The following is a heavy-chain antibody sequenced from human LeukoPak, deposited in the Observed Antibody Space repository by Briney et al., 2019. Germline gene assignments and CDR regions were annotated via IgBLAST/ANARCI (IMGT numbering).Heavy chain of an antibody. CDR2: ISGSADSI. Sequence: GGSLRLSCVASGFTFSTYAMSWVRQAPGKGLEWVSSISGSADSIYYADSVKGRFTISRDNSKNTLCLQMNSLRAEHTAVYYCAKMDRSTYYYSSFDYWGQGTLVTVSS. CDR1: GFTFSTYA. V-gene: IGHV3-23*01. D-gene: IGHD3-22*01. J-gene: IGHJ4*02. CDR3: AKMDRSTYYYSSFDY.